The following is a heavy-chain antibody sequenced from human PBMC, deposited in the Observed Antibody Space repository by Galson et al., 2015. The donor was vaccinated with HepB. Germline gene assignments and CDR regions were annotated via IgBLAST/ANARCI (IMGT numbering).Heavy chain of an antibody. CDR1: GFTLNTHA. D-gene: IGHD3-3*01. CDR3: ARDRSSFSYLDALDI. V-gene: IGHV3-21*01. J-gene: IGHJ3*02. Sequence: SLRLSCAASGFTLNTHAMAWVRQPPGKGPEWVSALSGDSIIIHHADSVKGRFTVSRDNAKNSLHLHMNSLRVEDTAIYYCARDRSSFSYLDALDIWGQGTMVTVSS. CDR2: LSGDSIII.